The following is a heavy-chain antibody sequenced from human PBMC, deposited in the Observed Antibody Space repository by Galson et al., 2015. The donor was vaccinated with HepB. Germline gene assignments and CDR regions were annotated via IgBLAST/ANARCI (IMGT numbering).Heavy chain of an antibody. D-gene: IGHD6-13*01. V-gene: IGHV4-34*01. CDR3: ARGNTRGIAAAGTGY. CDR1: GGSFSGYY. CDR2: INHSGST. J-gene: IGHJ4*02. Sequence: SETLSLTCAVYGGSFSGYYWSWIRQPPGKGLEWIGEINHSGSTNYNPSLKSRVTISVDTSKNQFSLKLSSVTAADTAVYYCARGNTRGIAAAGTGYWGQGTLVTVSS.